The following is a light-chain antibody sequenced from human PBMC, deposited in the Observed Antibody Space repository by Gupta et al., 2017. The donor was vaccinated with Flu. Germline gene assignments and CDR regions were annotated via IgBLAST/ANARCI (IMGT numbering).Light chain of an antibody. CDR3: QQHDSSPWT. Sequence: PGILSLSPGERATLSCRASQSVSRSIDWYQQKPGQAPRLLIYGSSSRATGIPDRFSGSGSGTDFTLTISRLEPEDFAVYYCQQHDSSPWTFGQGTKVEVK. CDR2: GSS. J-gene: IGKJ1*01. CDR1: QSVSRS. V-gene: IGKV3-20*01.